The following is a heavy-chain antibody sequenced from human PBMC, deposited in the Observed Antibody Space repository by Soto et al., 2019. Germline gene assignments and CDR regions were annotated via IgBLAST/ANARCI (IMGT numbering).Heavy chain of an antibody. CDR3: ARGQTVGATTTNWFDP. J-gene: IGHJ5*02. V-gene: IGHV4-59*01. CDR2: IYNSGST. Sequence: QVQLQESGPRLVKPSETLSLTCTVSGGSISSYSWNWIRQAPGKGLEWIGYIYNSGSTNYNPSLKSRVTISIDPPKNQFSLKFDSVNAADTALYYCARGQTVGATTTNWFDPWGQGTLVTVSS. CDR1: GGSISSYS. D-gene: IGHD1-26*01.